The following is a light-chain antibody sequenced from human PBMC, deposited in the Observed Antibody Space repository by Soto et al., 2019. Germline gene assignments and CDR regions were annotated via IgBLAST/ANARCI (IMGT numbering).Light chain of an antibody. Sequence: QSVLTQPASVSGSPGQTITISCTGTSCDVGSYNLVSWYQQHPGKAPKLMIYEGSKRPSGVSNRFSGSKSGNTASLTISGLQAEDEADYYCCSYAGSSFYVFGTGTKVTVL. CDR1: SCDVGSYNL. CDR3: CSYAGSSFYV. V-gene: IGLV2-23*01. J-gene: IGLJ1*01. CDR2: EGS.